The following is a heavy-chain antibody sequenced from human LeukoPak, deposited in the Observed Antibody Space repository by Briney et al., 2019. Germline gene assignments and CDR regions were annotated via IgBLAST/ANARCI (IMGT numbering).Heavy chain of an antibody. CDR1: GGSFSGYY. CDR3: ARLFGTGYSSSWYVIEDY. CDR2: INDSGST. V-gene: IGHV4-34*01. D-gene: IGHD6-13*01. J-gene: IGHJ4*02. Sequence: SETLSLTCAVSGGSFSGYYWSWIRQPPGKGLEWIGEINDSGSTNYNPSLKSRVTISVDASKNQFSLKLSPVTAADTAVYYCARLFGTGYSSSWYVIEDYWGQGTLVTVSS.